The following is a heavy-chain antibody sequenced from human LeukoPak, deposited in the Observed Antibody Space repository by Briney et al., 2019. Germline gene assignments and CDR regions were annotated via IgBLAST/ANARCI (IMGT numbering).Heavy chain of an antibody. J-gene: IGHJ6*04. D-gene: IGHD3-10*02. V-gene: IGHV3-11*04. CDR3: AELGITMIGGV. CDR2: ISSSGSTI. CDR1: GYSISSGYY. Sequence: LSLTCTVSGYSISSGYYWGWIRQPPGKGLEWVSYISSSGSTIYYADSVKGRSTISRDNAKNSLYLQMNSLRAEDTAVYYCAELGITMIGGVWGKGTTVTISS.